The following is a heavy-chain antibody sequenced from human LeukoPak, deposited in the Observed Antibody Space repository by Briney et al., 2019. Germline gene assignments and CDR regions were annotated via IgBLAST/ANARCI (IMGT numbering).Heavy chain of an antibody. V-gene: IGHV4-39*01. Sequence: SETLSLTCTVSGGSISSSSYYWGWIRQPPGKGLEWIGSIYYSGSTYYNPSLKSRVTISVDTSKNQFSLKLSSVTAADTAVYYCARHERGGSYDLFDYWGQGTLVTVSS. D-gene: IGHD5-18*01. CDR2: IYYSGST. CDR3: ARHERGGSYDLFDY. J-gene: IGHJ4*02. CDR1: GGSISSSSYY.